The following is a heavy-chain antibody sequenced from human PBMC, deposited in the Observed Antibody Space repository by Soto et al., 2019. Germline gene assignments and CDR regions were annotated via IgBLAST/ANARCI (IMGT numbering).Heavy chain of an antibody. V-gene: IGHV4-59*01. J-gene: IGHJ4*02. CDR1: GGSISPFY. CDR2: LYYSGNA. CDR3: ARVGGVAARTFDY. Sequence: SETLSLTCTVSGGSISPFYWSWVRQPPGKGLEWIGYLYYSGNANYNPSLKSRVTISVDASKNQVSLRLTSVTAADTAVYYCARVGGVAARTFDYWGQGTVVTVSS. D-gene: IGHD2-15*01.